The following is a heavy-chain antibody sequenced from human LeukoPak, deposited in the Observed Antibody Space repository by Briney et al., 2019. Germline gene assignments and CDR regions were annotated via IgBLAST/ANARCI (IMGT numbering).Heavy chain of an antibody. J-gene: IGHJ6*02. V-gene: IGHV1-24*01. CDR3: ATAPRAASVAVALPDYYYYGMDV. CDR2: IDPENDET. Sequence: ASVKVSCKVSGYTLTELSMHWVRQAPGKGVEWMGGIDPENDETVFAQKFQGRVTMTEDISTDTAYMELSSLRSEDTAVYYCATAPRAASVAVALPDYYYYGMDVWGRGTTVTVSS. CDR1: GYTLTELS. D-gene: IGHD6-19*01.